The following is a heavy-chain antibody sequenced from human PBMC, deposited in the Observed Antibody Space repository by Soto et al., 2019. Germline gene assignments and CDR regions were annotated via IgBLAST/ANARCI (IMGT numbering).Heavy chain of an antibody. CDR3: VRQRAVYIRPYYYYYSMDV. CDR1: GYSFASYW. CDR2: IYPDDSDT. V-gene: IGHV5-51*01. Sequence: GESLKISCKGSGYSFASYWIAWVRQMPGKGLEWMGIIYPDDSDTRYSPSFQGQVTISADKSISTAYLQWNSLRASDTAMYYCVRQRAVYIRPYYYYYSMDVWGQGTTVTVSS. D-gene: IGHD3-10*01. J-gene: IGHJ6*02.